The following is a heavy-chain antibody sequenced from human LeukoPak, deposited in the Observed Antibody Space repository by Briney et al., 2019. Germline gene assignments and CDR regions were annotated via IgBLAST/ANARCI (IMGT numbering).Heavy chain of an antibody. J-gene: IGHJ4*02. CDR1: GFTFSDYY. D-gene: IGHD6-13*01. V-gene: IGHV3-11*04. Sequence: GGSLRLSCAASGFTFSDYYMSWIRQAPGKGLEWVSYISSSSSTIYYADSVKGRFTISRDNAKNSLYLQMNSLRAEDTAVYYCARDSRAYSSSWYEIDYWGQGTLVTVSS. CDR2: ISSSSSTI. CDR3: ARDSRAYSSSWYEIDY.